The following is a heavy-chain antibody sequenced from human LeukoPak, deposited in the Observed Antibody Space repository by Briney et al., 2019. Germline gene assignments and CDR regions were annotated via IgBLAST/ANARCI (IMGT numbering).Heavy chain of an antibody. CDR2: IYYSGST. CDR3: ARSSFDRGSGSHYYYYYGMDA. J-gene: IGHJ6*02. V-gene: IGHV4-59*12. Sequence: PSETLSLTCTVSGGSISSYYWSWIRQPPGKGLEWIGYIYYSGSTNYNPSLKSRVTMSVDTSKNQFSPKLSSVTAADTAVYYCARSSFDRGSGSHYYYYYGMDAWGQGTTVTVSS. CDR1: GGSISSYY. D-gene: IGHD3-10*01.